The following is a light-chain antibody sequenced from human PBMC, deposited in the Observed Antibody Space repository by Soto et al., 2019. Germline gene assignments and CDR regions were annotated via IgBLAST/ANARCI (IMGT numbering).Light chain of an antibody. CDR2: GAS. V-gene: IGKV3-20*01. CDR3: QQYGSSLYT. Sequence: EVVLTQSPGTLSLSPGERVTLSCRASESVIGNFLAWYQQKPGQAPRLLIYGASSRATGIPDRFSGSGSGTDFTLTISRLEPEDFALYYCQQYGSSLYTFGQGTKLAIK. CDR1: ESVIGNF. J-gene: IGKJ2*01.